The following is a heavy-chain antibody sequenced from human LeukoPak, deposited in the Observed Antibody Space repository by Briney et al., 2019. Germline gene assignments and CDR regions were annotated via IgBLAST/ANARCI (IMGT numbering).Heavy chain of an antibody. Sequence: SETLSLTCTVSGGSIRSSSYYWGWIRQPPGKGLEWIGSIYYSGSTYSNPSLQSRVTMSVDTSKNQFSLKLSSVTAADTAVYYCVRHAYYHYSSAFYYYFDYWGQGTLVTVSS. J-gene: IGHJ4*02. V-gene: IGHV4-39*01. CDR3: VRHAYYHYSSAFYYYFDY. D-gene: IGHD3-22*01. CDR1: GGSIRSSSYY. CDR2: IYYSGST.